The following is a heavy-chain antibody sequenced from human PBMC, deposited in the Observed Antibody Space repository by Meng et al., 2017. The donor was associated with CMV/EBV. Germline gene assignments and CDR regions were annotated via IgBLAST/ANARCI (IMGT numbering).Heavy chain of an antibody. CDR2: IYGSGNT. CDR3: AREIPQAWAS. D-gene: IGHD2-21*01. J-gene: IGHJ5*02. Sequence: VQLVEMGGGLVQPGGSMMLSCTASGFSVSSNYMSLVRQAPGKGLEWISIIYGSGNTYYGDSVKGRFTISRDNFRNTLYLQMNSLRAEDTAVYYCAREIPQAWASWGQGTLVTVSS. V-gene: IGHV3-66*01. CDR1: GFSVSSNY.